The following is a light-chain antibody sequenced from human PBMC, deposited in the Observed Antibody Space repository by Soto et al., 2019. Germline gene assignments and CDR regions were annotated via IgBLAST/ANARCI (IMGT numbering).Light chain of an antibody. V-gene: IGLV2-14*01. CDR1: SSDIGGYNY. CDR3: SSYTSSSTLYV. Sequence: QSALTQPASVSGSPGQSITISCAGTSSDIGGYNYVSWYQQHPGKAPKVMIYEVSNRPSGVSNRFSGSKSGNTASLTISGLQAEVEADYYCSSYTSSSTLYVFGTGTKVTVL. J-gene: IGLJ1*01. CDR2: EVS.